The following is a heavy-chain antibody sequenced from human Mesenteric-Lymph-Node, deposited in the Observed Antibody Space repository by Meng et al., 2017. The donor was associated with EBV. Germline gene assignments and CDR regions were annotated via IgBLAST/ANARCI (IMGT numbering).Heavy chain of an antibody. J-gene: IGHJ4*02. CDR2: INSDGSST. CDR3: ARFLHSSAFY. Sequence: EVQLVESGGGLVQPGGSLRFSFAASGFTFSSYWMHWVRQAPGKGLVWVSRINSDGSSTSYADSVKGRFTISRDNAKNSLYLQLNSLRADDTAVYYCARFLHSSAFYWGLGTLVTVSS. D-gene: IGHD6-6*01. V-gene: IGHV3-74*01. CDR1: GFTFSSYW.